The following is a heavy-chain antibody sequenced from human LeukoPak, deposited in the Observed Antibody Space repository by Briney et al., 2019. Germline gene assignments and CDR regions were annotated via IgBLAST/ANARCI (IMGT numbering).Heavy chain of an antibody. CDR2: ISGEGGHT. J-gene: IGHJ4*01. CDR3: ARDLIFGSGSLDY. Sequence: GGSLRLSCAASGINFSSHRMHWLREDRGKGVIWCARISGEGGHTNYESPVQDRSTISRDNPKTTLHLQMKSLSAEATAVYYCARDLIFGSGSLDYWGHGTLVTFSS. V-gene: IGHV3-74*01. CDR1: GINFSSHR. D-gene: IGHD3-10*01.